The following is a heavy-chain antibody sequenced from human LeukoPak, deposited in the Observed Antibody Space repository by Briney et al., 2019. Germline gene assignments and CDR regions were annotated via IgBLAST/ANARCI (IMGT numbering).Heavy chain of an antibody. V-gene: IGHV3-23*01. CDR2: ISGSGDST. Sequence: GGSLRLSCAASGFTFSSYAMTWVRQAPGKGLEWVSAISGSGDSTYYADSVKGRFTTSRDNTKNSLYLQMNSLRAEDTAVYYCAREDSGGYYYDSSGPHYWGQGTLVTVSS. J-gene: IGHJ4*02. CDR3: AREDSGGYYYDSSGPHY. D-gene: IGHD3-22*01. CDR1: GFTFSSYA.